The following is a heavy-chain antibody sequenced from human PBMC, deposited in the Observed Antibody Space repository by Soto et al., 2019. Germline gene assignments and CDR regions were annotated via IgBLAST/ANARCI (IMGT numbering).Heavy chain of an antibody. CDR2: IYYSGST. J-gene: IGHJ4*02. D-gene: IGHD2-15*01. Sequence: KASETLSLTCTVSGGSISSGGYYWCWIRQHPGKGLEWIGYIYYSGSTFYTPSLKSRVTISVDTSKNQFYLKLSSVTAADTAVYYCARVCSGASCYAEVDYLGQGTLVTVSS. CDR3: ARVCSGASCYAEVDY. CDR1: GGSISSGGYY. V-gene: IGHV4-31*03.